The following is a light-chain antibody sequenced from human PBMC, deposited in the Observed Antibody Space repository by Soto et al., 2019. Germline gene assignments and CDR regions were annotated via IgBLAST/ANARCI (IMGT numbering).Light chain of an antibody. CDR2: LGS. CDR3: MQSLRTWT. V-gene: IGKV2-28*01. CDR1: QSLLHSDGHNY. J-gene: IGKJ1*01. Sequence: DIVMTQSPLSLPVSPGEPASISCRSSQSLLHSDGHNYLEWYLQKPGQSPQLLIYLGSNRASGVPDRFSGSGSGTDFTLQISRVEAEDVGVYYCMQSLRTWTFGPGTKVEI.